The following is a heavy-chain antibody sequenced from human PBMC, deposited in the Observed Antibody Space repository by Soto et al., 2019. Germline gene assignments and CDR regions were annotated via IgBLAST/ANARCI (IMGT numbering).Heavy chain of an antibody. CDR2: LSYEGSEE. J-gene: IGHJ4*02. Sequence: GSLRLSCTSSGFNFGVFGMHWVRQAPGKGLEWLSVLSYEGSEEYYADSVRGRFTISRDNSKNTLFLQMDSLRVDDTGVYYCALTRRSSLLEVAGPGFEYWGQGTLVTVSS. CDR1: GFNFGVFG. D-gene: IGHD6-19*01. CDR3: ALTRRSSLLEVAGPGFEY. V-gene: IGHV3-30*03.